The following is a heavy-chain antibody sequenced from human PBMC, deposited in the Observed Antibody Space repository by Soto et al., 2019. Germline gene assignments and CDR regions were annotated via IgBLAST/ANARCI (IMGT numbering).Heavy chain of an antibody. V-gene: IGHV4-61*01. Sequence: SETLCITCTMSVCSLSISCFYWGWIRQPPGEGLEWIGYIYNSGATNYNPSLKSRVTLLLDTSKEQFSLKLTSVTAEDTAVYYCARVGGASTGFVDTWGQGTLVTVS. CDR1: VCSLSISCFY. CDR3: ARVGGASTGFVDT. CDR2: IYNSGAT. J-gene: IGHJ5*02. D-gene: IGHD3-9*01.